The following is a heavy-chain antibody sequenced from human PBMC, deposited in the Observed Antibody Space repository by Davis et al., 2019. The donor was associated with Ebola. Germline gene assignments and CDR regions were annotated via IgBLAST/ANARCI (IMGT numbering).Heavy chain of an antibody. D-gene: IGHD6-13*01. CDR3: AKGALGGLIPT. J-gene: IGHJ5*02. Sequence: GESLKISCAASGFTFSSYAMSWVRQAPGKGLEWVSAISGSGGSTYHADSVKGRFTISRDNSKNTLYLQMNSLRAEDTAVYYCAKGALGGLIPTWGQGTLVTVSS. V-gene: IGHV3-23*01. CDR2: ISGSGGST. CDR1: GFTFSSYA.